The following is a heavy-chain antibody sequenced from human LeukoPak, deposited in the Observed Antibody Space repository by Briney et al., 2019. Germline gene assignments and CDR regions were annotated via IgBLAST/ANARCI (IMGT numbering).Heavy chain of an antibody. Sequence: ASVKVSCKASGYTFTSYGISWVRQAPGQGLEWMGWISAYNGNTNYAQKLQGRVTMTTDTSTSTAYMELRSLRSDDTAVYYCARYHPPSRIRNAFDIWGQGTMVTVSS. CDR3: ARYHPPSRIRNAFDI. V-gene: IGHV1-18*01. J-gene: IGHJ3*02. CDR2: ISAYNGNT. D-gene: IGHD1-14*01. CDR1: GYTFTSYG.